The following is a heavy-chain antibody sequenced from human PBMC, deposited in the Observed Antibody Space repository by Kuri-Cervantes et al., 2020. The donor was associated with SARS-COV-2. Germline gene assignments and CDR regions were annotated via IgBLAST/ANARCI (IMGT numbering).Heavy chain of an antibody. D-gene: IGHD3-10*01. J-gene: IGHJ3*02. Sequence: SETLSLTCAASGFTFSSYSMNWVRQPPGKGLEWIGSIYYSGSTYYNPSLKSRVTISVDTSKNQFSLKLSSVTAADTAVYYCARSSNHDAFDIWGQGTMVTVSS. CDR1: GFTFSSYSMN. CDR2: IYYSGST. V-gene: IGHV4-39*01. CDR3: ARSSNHDAFDI.